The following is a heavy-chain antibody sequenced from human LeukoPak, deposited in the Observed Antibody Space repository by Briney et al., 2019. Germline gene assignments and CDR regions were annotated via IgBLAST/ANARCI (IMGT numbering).Heavy chain of an antibody. CDR3: ARAGIRYSSSWFGIDS. D-gene: IGHD6-13*01. V-gene: IGHV4-59*01. J-gene: IGHJ4*02. CDR1: GASIKTYY. Sequence: NPSETLSLTCSVSGASIKTYYWSWVRQSLGKGLEWLAYIYYGGSINYNPSPSLTRRLTISVDTSKSQFSLELTSVTAADTAVYYCARAGIRYSSSWFGIDSWGQGTLVAVSS. CDR2: IYYGGSI.